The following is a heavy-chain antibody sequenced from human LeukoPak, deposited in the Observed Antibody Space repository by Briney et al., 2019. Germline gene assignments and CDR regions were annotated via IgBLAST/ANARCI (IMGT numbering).Heavy chain of an antibody. V-gene: IGHV3-74*01. CDR1: GFTFSSNW. Sequence: GGSLRLSCAASGFTFSSNWMHWVRQAPGKGLVWVSRTNEDGSTTNYADSVKGRSTIFRDNAKNTLYLQMNSLRAGDTAVYYCVRDLGGRSGHWGQGTLVTVSS. D-gene: IGHD1-26*01. J-gene: IGHJ4*02. CDR2: TNEDGSTT. CDR3: VRDLGGRSGH.